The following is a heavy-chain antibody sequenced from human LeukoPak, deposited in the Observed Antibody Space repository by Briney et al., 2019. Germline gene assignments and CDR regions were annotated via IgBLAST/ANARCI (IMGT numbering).Heavy chain of an antibody. V-gene: IGHV3-74*01. CDR2: ISTDGKST. CDR1: GFTFSNYW. Sequence: GGSLRLSCVASGFTFSNYWMLWVRQAPGKGLMWVSLISTDGKSTRYAESVKGRFTISRDDAKNALYLQMDILRVEDTALYFCVRDYQFIQEVWGQGTTVTVSS. J-gene: IGHJ6*02. CDR3: VRDYQFIQEV. D-gene: IGHD2-2*01.